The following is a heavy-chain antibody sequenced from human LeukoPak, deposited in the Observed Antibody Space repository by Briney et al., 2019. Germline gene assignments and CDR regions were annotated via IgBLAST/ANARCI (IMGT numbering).Heavy chain of an antibody. CDR1: GGSISSYY. CDR3: ARKYRLGYCSSTSCRGGAFDI. V-gene: IGHV4-59*01. D-gene: IGHD2-2*01. CDR2: IYYSGST. Sequence: SETLSLTCTVSGGSISSYYWSWIRQPPGKGLEWIGYIYYSGSTNYNPSLKSRVTISVDTSKNQFSLKLSSVTAADTAVYYCARKYRLGYCSSTSCRGGAFDIWGQGTMVTVSS. J-gene: IGHJ3*02.